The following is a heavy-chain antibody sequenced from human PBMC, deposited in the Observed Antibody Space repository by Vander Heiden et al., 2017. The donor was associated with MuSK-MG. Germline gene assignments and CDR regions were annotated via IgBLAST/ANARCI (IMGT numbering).Heavy chain of an antibody. J-gene: IGHJ6*03. D-gene: IGHD3-3*01. CDR1: GFTFSSYW. CDR2: IKQDGSEK. CDR3: ARDLSHDDCWSGYFGYYYYMDV. V-gene: IGHV3-7*01. Sequence: EVRLVESGGGLVQPGGSLRLSCAASGFTFSSYWMRWVLQAPGKGLEWVANIKQDGSEKYYVDSVKGRFTISRENAKNPLYPQMNRLRAEDTAVYYCARDLSHDDCWSGYFGYYYYMDVWGKGPTGTVA.